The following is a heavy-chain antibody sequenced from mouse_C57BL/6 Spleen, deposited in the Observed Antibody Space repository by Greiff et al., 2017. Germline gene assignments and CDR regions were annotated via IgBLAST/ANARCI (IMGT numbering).Heavy chain of an antibody. J-gene: IGHJ4*01. D-gene: IGHD6-1*01. CDR2: IRLKSDNYAT. CDR3: TGEDAGEAYYYAMDY. CDR1: GFTFSNYW. Sequence: EVQRVESGGGLVQPGGSMKLSCVASGFTFSNYWMNWVRQSPEKGLEWVAQIRLKSDNYATHYAESVKGRFTISRDDSKSSVYLQMNNLRAEDTGIYYCTGEDAGEAYYYAMDYWGQGTSVTVSS. V-gene: IGHV6-3*01.